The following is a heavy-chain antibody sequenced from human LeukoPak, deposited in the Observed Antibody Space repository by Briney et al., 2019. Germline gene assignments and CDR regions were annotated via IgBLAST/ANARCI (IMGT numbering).Heavy chain of an antibody. Sequence: ASVKVSCKASGYTFTGYYMHWVRQAPGQGLEWMGWINPNSGGTSYAQKFQGRVTMTRDTSISTAYMELSRLRSDDTAVYYCARENSGSYSRTFDYWGQGTLVTVSS. CDR3: ARENSGSYSRTFDY. V-gene: IGHV1-2*02. J-gene: IGHJ4*02. CDR2: INPNSGGT. CDR1: GYTFTGYY. D-gene: IGHD1-26*01.